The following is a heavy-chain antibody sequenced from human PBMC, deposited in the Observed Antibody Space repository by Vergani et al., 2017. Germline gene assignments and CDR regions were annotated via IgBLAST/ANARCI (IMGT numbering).Heavy chain of an antibody. D-gene: IGHD5-12*01. V-gene: IGHV5-51*03. CDR1: GYIFTNYW. CDR3: ARVRLGPYTFDF. CDR2: FYPGDSDT. J-gene: IGHJ3*01. Sequence: EVQLVQSGTEVKKPGESLKISCKTSGYIFTNYWIGWVRQVPGRGLEWLGMFYPGDSDTRYSPSFQGQVTISADKSISTAYLHWTSLKASDTAVYYCARVRLGPYTFDFWGQGTMVTVSS.